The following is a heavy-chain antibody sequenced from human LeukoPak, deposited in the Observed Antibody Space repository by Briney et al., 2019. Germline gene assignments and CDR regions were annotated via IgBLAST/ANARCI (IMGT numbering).Heavy chain of an antibody. V-gene: IGHV1-2*02. J-gene: IGHJ4*02. D-gene: IGHD3-22*01. CDR3: ARGDDFSDSSRLDS. CDR2: INPNSGDT. CDR1: GYTFTGYY. Sequence: ASVKVSCKASGYTFTGYYMHWVRQAPGQGLEWMGWINPNSGDTNYAQKFQGRVTMTRDTSISTAYMELSRLRSDDTAVYYCARGDDFSDSSRLDSWGQGTLVTVSS.